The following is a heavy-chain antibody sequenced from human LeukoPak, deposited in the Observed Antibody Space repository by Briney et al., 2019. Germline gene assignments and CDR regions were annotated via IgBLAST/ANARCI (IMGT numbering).Heavy chain of an antibody. J-gene: IGHJ1*01. Sequence: PGGSLRLSCAASGFTFSSYAMSWVRQAPGKGLEWVSAISGSGGSTYYADSVKGRFTISRDNSKNTLYLQMNSLRAEDTAVYYCAKGLANVGPGHYGRGVIKYFQHWARAPWSPSPQ. CDR1: GFTFSSYA. CDR2: ISGSGGST. CDR3: AKGLANVGPGHYGRGVIKYFQH. V-gene: IGHV3-23*01. D-gene: IGHD4-17*01.